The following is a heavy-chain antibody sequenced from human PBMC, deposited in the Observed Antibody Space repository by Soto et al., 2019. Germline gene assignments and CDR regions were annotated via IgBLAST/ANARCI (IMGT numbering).Heavy chain of an antibody. CDR1: GYTFTGNY. Sequence: ASVKPSCTASGYTFTGNYMHCVRQAPGQGLEWMGWINPNSGGTNYAQKFQGWVTMTRDTSISTAYMELSRLRSDDTAVYYCARDVDYYGMDVWGQGTKVTVSS. J-gene: IGHJ6*02. CDR2: INPNSGGT. CDR3: ARDVDYYGMDV. V-gene: IGHV1-2*04. D-gene: IGHD2-21*01.